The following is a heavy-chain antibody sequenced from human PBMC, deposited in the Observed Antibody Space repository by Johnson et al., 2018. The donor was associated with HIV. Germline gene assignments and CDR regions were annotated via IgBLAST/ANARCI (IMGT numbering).Heavy chain of an antibody. D-gene: IGHD3-16*01. CDR1: GFSFSTYG. V-gene: IGHV3-20*04. J-gene: IGHJ3*02. CDR2: INWDGGST. Sequence: EVQLLESGGGVVQTGRSLRLSCASSGFSFSTYGMHWVRQAPGKGLEWVSGINWDGGSTGSADSVKGRFTISRDNAKNSLYLQMNSLRADDTAVYYCARGGSDVFDIWGRGTMVTVSS. CDR3: ARGGSDVFDI.